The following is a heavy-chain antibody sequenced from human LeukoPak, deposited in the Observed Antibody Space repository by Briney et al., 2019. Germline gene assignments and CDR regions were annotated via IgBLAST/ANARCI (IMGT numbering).Heavy chain of an antibody. Sequence: SQTLSLTCAISGDSVSSNSAAWNWIRQSPSRGLEWLGRTYYRSKWYNDYAVSVKSRITINPDTSKNQFSLQLNSVTPEDTAVYYCARVPWDDSSGYYWDYFDHWGQGTLVTVSS. V-gene: IGHV6-1*01. CDR2: TYYRSKWYN. CDR3: ARVPWDDSSGYYWDYFDH. D-gene: IGHD3-22*01. CDR1: GDSVSSNSAA. J-gene: IGHJ4*02.